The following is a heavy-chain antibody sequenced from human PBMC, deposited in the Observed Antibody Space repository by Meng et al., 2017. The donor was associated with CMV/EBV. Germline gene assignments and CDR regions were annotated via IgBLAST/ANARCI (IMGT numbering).Heavy chain of an antibody. Sequence: ESLKISCTVSGGSISSSSYYWGWIRQPPGKGLEWIGSIYYSGSTYYNPSLKSRVTISVDTSKNQFSLKPSSVTAADTAVYYCARAWSRAIFGVASASFDYWGQGTLVTVSS. CDR2: IYYSGST. D-gene: IGHD3-3*01. CDR3: ARAWSRAIFGVASASFDY. V-gene: IGHV4-39*07. J-gene: IGHJ4*02. CDR1: GGSISSSSYY.